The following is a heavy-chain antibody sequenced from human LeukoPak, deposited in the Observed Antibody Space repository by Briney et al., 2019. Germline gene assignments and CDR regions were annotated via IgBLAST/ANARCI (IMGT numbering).Heavy chain of an antibody. D-gene: IGHD5-24*01. V-gene: IGHV3-23*01. CDR3: AREGRYRYGYNEYHSYMDI. CDR2: ISGSGGST. CDR1: GFTFSTYA. J-gene: IGHJ6*03. Sequence: GGSLRLSCAASGFTFSTYAMSWVRQAPGKGLEWVSAISGSGGSTYYADSVKGRFTISRHNSKNTLYLQMNSLRAEDTAVYYCAREGRYRYGYNEYHSYMDIWGKGTTVTVSS.